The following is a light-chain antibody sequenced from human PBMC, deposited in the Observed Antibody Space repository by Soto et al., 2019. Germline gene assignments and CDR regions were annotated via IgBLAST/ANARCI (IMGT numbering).Light chain of an antibody. J-gene: IGLJ1*01. V-gene: IGLV3-21*02. CDR3: QVWDSGSEHYV. Sequence: SYELTQPPSVSVAPGQTARITCGGNNIRTKSVHWYQQKPGQAPVLVVCDDSDRPSGIPERFSGSNSGNTATLTISRVEAGDEAEHLCQVWDSGSEHYVFGAGTKVTVL. CDR1: NIRTKS. CDR2: DDS.